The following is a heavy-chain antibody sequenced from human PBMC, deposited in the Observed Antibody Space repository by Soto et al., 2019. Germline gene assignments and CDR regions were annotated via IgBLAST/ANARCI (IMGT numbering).Heavy chain of an antibody. J-gene: IGHJ4*02. Sequence: KSSETLSLTCAVSGVSISTYYWSWIRQPPGKGLEWIGYNYHSGTTNYNPSLKSRVTISVDTSKNQFSLRLTSVTAADTAIYYCVREAHIGYGHAIDYWGQGTLVTVSS. D-gene: IGHD5-12*01. CDR2: NYHSGTT. V-gene: IGHV4-59*01. CDR1: GVSISTYY. CDR3: VREAHIGYGHAIDY.